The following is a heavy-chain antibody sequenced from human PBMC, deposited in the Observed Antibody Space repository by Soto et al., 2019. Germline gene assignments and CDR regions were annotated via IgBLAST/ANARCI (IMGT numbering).Heavy chain of an antibody. CDR3: ASSTVAGASPGY. V-gene: IGHV3-11*01. J-gene: IGHJ4*02. CDR2: ISSSGSTM. Sequence: GGSLRLSCAASGFTFRDHYMSWIRQAPGKGLEWVSYISSSGSTMFFADSVKGRFSISRDNAKNSLSLQMNSLRPEDTAVYYCASSTVAGASPGYWGQGTLVTVSS. D-gene: IGHD6-19*01. CDR1: GFTFRDHY.